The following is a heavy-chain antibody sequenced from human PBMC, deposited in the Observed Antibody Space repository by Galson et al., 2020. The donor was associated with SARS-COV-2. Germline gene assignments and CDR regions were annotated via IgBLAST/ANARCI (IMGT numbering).Heavy chain of an antibody. CDR1: GYTLTELS. Sequence: ASVKVSCKVSGYTLTELSMHWVRQAPGKGLEWMGGFDPEDGETIYAQKFQGRVTMTEDTSTDTAYMELSSLRSEDTAVYYCATLGSIGDPYSYYYYYYYMDVWGKGTTVTVSS. V-gene: IGHV1-24*01. D-gene: IGHD3-10*01. CDR3: ATLGSIGDPYSYYYYYYYMDV. CDR2: FDPEDGET. J-gene: IGHJ6*03.